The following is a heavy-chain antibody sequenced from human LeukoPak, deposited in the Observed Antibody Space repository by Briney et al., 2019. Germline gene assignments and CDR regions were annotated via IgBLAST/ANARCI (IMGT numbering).Heavy chain of an antibody. Sequence: DAVKGRFTISRDNSKNTLFLQMNSLRTDDTAVYYCAKDLSPYSYGYREFDYWGQGTLVTVSS. D-gene: IGHD5-18*01. CDR3: AKDLSPYSYGYREFDY. J-gene: IGHJ4*02. V-gene: IGHV3-30*02.